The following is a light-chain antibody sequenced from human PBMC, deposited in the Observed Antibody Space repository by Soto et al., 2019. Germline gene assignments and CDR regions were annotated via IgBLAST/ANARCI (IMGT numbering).Light chain of an antibody. Sequence: VLTQSPGTLSLSPGERATISCRASQSISSSYLAWYQHKPGQAPRLLIYGVSSRATGIPHRLSGSGSGTDFTLTISRLEPEDCGVYYCQQYGGSPQYTFGQGTRLEIK. CDR3: QQYGGSPQYT. CDR1: QSISSSY. J-gene: IGKJ2*01. V-gene: IGKV3-20*01. CDR2: GVS.